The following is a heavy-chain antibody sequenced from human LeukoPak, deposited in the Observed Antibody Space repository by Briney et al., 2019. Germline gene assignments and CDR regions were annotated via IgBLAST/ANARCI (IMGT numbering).Heavy chain of an antibody. CDR3: AKRVPYSSSSVYFDY. D-gene: IGHD6-6*01. V-gene: IGHV3-23*01. CDR2: ISDSGSDT. Sequence: PGGSLRLSCAVSGFTFSSYGMSWVRQAPGKGLEWASAISDSGSDTYYADSVKGRFTISKDNSKNTLYLRMNSLRADDTAVYYCAKRVPYSSSSVYFDYWGQGTLVTVSS. CDR1: GFTFSSYG. J-gene: IGHJ4*02.